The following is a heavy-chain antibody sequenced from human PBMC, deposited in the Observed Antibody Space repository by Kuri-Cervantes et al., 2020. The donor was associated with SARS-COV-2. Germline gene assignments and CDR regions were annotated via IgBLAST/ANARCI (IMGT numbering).Heavy chain of an antibody. J-gene: IGHJ6*02. CDR1: GGSISGYF. CDR3: ARALYSNYEVYYYYGMDV. Sequence: SETLSLTCTVSGGSISGYFWTWIRQSPGKGLEWIGYIYYSGSTNYNPSLKSRVTISVDTSKNQFSLKLSSVTAADTSVYYCARALYSNYEVYYYYGMDVWGQGTTVTVSS. D-gene: IGHD4-11*01. V-gene: IGHV4-59*01. CDR2: IYYSGST.